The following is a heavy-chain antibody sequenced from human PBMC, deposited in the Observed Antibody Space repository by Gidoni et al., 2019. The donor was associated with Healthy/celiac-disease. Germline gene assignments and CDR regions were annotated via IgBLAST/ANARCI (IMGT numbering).Heavy chain of an antibody. D-gene: IGHD2-2*01. CDR1: GGTFTSSA. Sequence: QGQLVQTGDEVTHPGSSVRVCCQASGGTFTSSAISWVRQAPGQGLEWMGGIIPIFGTANYAQKFQGRVTITADESTSTAYMELSSLRSEDTAVYYCARRYCSSTSCSYYFDYWGQGTLVTVSS. J-gene: IGHJ4*02. V-gene: IGHV1-69*01. CDR2: IIPIFGTA. CDR3: ARRYCSSTSCSYYFDY.